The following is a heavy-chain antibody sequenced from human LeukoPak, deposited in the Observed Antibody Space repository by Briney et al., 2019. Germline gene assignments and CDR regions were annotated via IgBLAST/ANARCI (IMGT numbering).Heavy chain of an antibody. Sequence: PGGSLRLSCAASGFTVSSNYMSWVRQAPGKGLEWVSVIYSGGNTYHADSVKGRFTISRDNSKNTLYLQMNSLRAEDTAVYYCARSPRYCSSTSCFDYWGQGTLVAVSS. V-gene: IGHV3-53*01. CDR3: ARSPRYCSSTSCFDY. CDR2: IYSGGNT. D-gene: IGHD2-2*01. J-gene: IGHJ4*02. CDR1: GFTVSSNY.